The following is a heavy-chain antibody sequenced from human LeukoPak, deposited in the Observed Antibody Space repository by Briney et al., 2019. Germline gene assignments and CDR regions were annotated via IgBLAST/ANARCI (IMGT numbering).Heavy chain of an antibody. CDR2: IGSAGGTT. CDR1: GFTFSRYA. D-gene: IGHD3-22*01. Sequence: GGSLRLSCAASGFTFSRYAMSWVRQAPGKGLEWVSSIGSAGGTTYYADSVKGRFTISRDNSKNTLYLQMNSLRAEDTAVYYCARDLRTYDSSGYYLNWFDPWGQGTLVTVSS. J-gene: IGHJ5*02. CDR3: ARDLRTYDSSGYYLNWFDP. V-gene: IGHV3-23*01.